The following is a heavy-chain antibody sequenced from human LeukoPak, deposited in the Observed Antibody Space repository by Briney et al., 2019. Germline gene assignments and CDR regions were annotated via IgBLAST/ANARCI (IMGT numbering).Heavy chain of an antibody. J-gene: IGHJ4*02. D-gene: IGHD6-19*01. CDR3: AKSIGSSGWTEPFDY. CDR2: INTNTGNP. V-gene: IGHV7-4-1*02. Sequence: ASVKVSCKASGYTFTSYAMNWVRQAPGQGLEWTGWINTNTGNPTYAQGFTGRFVFSLDTSVSTAYLHISSLKAEDTAVYYCAKSIGSSGWTEPFDYWGQGTLVTVSS. CDR1: GYTFTSYA.